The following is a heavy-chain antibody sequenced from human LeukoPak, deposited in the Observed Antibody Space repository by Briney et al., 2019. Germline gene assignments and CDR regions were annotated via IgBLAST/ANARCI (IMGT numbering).Heavy chain of an antibody. CDR3: GRVTTGGYYNC. CDR2: FYTTGST. J-gene: IGHJ4*02. Sequence: SETLSLTRTVSGGSISSGTYYCAWIRQPAGKGLEWIGRFYTTGSTSYNPSLKSRVTMSTDTSKNQLSLRLSSVTAAETSVTYCGRVTTGGYYNCWGQGNLVTVSS. CDR1: GGSISSGTYY. V-gene: IGHV4-61*02. D-gene: IGHD3-22*01.